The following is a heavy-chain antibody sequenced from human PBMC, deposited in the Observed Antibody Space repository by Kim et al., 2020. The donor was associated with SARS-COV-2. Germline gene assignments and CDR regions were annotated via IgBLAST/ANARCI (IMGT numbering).Heavy chain of an antibody. J-gene: IGHJ6*02. V-gene: IGHV3-48*02. D-gene: IGHD3-22*01. CDR1: GFTFSSYN. Sequence: GGSLRLSCAASGFTFSSYNMNWVRQAPGKGLEWVSYISRSSNTIYYADSVKGRFTISRDNAKNSLYLQMNSLRDEDTAVYYCARDEYYYDSSGSYYGMDVSGQGTTVTLSS. CDR2: ISRSSNTI. CDR3: ARDEYYYDSSGSYYGMDV.